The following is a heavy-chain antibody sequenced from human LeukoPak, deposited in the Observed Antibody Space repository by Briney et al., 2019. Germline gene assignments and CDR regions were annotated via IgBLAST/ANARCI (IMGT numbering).Heavy chain of an antibody. V-gene: IGHV4-34*01. D-gene: IGHD6-13*01. CDR1: GGSFSGYY. Sequence: SETLSLTCAVYGGSFSGYYWSWIRQPPGKGLEWIGEINHSGSTNYNPSLESRVTISVDTSKNQFSLMLSSVTAADTAVYYCARQGYSSSWYYFDYWGQGTLVTVSS. CDR2: INHSGST. J-gene: IGHJ4*02. CDR3: ARQGYSSSWYYFDY.